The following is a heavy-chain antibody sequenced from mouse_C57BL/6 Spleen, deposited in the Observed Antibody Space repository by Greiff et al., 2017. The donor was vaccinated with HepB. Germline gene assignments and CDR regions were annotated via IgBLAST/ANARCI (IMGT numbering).Heavy chain of an antibody. V-gene: IGHV7-3*01. CDR3: ARREGYYRDFDG. J-gene: IGHJ1*03. CDR2: IRNKANGYTT. CDR1: GFTFTDYY. D-gene: IGHD2-3*01. Sequence: EVKLVESGGGLVQPGGSLSLSCAASGFTFTDYYMSWVRQPPGKALEWLGFIRNKANGYTTEYSASVKGRFTISRDNSQSILYLQMNALRAEDSATYYCARREGYYRDFDGWGTGTTVTVSS.